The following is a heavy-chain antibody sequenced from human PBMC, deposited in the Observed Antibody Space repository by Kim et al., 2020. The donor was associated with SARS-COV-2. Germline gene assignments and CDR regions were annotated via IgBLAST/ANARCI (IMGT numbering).Heavy chain of an antibody. J-gene: IGHJ3*02. CDR3: ATMGEGPSISDHIVVAAAGDAFDI. CDR2: FDPEDGET. D-gene: IGHD2-21*01. V-gene: IGHV1-24*01. CDR1: GYTLTELS. Sequence: ASVKVSCKVSGYTLTELSMHWVRQAPGKGLEWMGGFDPEDGETIYAQKFQGRVTMTEDTSTDTAYMELSSLRSEDTAVYYCATMGEGPSISDHIVVAAAGDAFDIWGQGTMVTVSS.